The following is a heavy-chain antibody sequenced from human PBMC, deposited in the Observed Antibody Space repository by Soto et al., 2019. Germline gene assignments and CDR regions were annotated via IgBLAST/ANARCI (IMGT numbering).Heavy chain of an antibody. CDR3: ARGRDIVVVVAWDSPWFDP. CDR1: GGTFSSYA. J-gene: IGHJ5*02. D-gene: IGHD2-15*01. Sequence: QVQLVQSGAEVKKPGSSVKVSCKASGGTFSSYAISWVRQAPGQGLEWMGGIIPIFGTANYAQKFQGRVTITADESTSTGYMELSSLRSEDTAVYYCARGRDIVVVVAWDSPWFDPWGQGTLVTVSS. V-gene: IGHV1-69*12. CDR2: IIPIFGTA.